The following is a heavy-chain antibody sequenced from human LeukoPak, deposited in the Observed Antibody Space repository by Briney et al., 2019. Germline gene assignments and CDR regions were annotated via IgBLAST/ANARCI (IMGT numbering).Heavy chain of an antibody. CDR3: AKDDYSNPGYYYYMDV. J-gene: IGHJ6*03. CDR1: GFTISDYY. CDR2: ISISGSTI. V-gene: IGHV3-11*04. D-gene: IGHD4-11*01. Sequence: KSGGSLRLSCAASGFTISDYYVSWIRQAPGKGLEWVSYISISGSTIYYADSVKGRFTISRDNSKNTLYLQMNSLRAEDTAVYYCAKDDYSNPGYYYYMDVWGKGTTVTVSS.